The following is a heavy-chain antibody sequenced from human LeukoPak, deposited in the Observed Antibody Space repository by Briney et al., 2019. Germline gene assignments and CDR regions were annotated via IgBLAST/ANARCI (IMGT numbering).Heavy chain of an antibody. V-gene: IGHV4-39*07. J-gene: IGHJ6*03. CDR1: GGSISSSSYY. D-gene: IGHD4-17*01. CDR3: AREYYGDYPLRYYYYYMDV. CDR2: IYYSGST. Sequence: PSETLSLTCTVSGGSISSSSYYWGWIRQPPGKGLEWIGSIYYSGSTYYNPSLKSRVTISVDTSKSQFSLKLSSVTAADTAVYYCAREYYGDYPLRYYYYYMDVWGKGTTVTVSS.